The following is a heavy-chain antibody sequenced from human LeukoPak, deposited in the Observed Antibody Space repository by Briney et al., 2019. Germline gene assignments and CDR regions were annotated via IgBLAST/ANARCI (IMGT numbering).Heavy chain of an antibody. J-gene: IGHJ4*02. Sequence: QTGGSLRLSCAASGFTFANYAMSWVRQGPGKGLEWVSTISGSGGSTYYADSVKGRFTISRDNSKNTLFLQMNSLRADDTAVYFCAKDQKSIAATGYDYWGQGTLVTVSS. CDR3: AKDQKSIAATGYDY. D-gene: IGHD6-13*01. CDR2: ISGSGGST. V-gene: IGHV3-23*01. CDR1: GFTFANYA.